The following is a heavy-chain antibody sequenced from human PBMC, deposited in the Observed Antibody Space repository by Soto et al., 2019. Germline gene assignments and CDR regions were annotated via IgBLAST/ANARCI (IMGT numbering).Heavy chain of an antibody. V-gene: IGHV4-4*07. J-gene: IGHJ3*01. CDR2: VYGSGSS. CDR3: AVGDPPS. Sequence: QVQLQESGPGLVKPSETLSLTCTVSGVSITDFYWSWIRQPAGKGLEWIGLVYGSGSSSYNPSLKSRVTMSVDTSKKRFSLTLTAVTAADTAVYYCAVGDPPSWGQGTVVTVSS. CDR1: GVSITDFY. D-gene: IGHD2-15*01.